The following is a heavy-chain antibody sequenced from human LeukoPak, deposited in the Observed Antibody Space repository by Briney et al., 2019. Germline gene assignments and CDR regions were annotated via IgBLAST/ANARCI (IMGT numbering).Heavy chain of an antibody. CDR1: GFTVSSNY. CDR2: IYSGGST. V-gene: IGHV3-53*01. J-gene: IGHJ4*02. D-gene: IGHD6-19*01. CDR3: ARDRGSGWSDY. Sequence: PGGSLTLSCAASGFTVSSNYMSWVRQAPGKGLEWVSVIYSGGSTYYADSVKGGFTISRDNSKNTLYLQMNSLRAEDTAVYYCARDRGSGWSDYWGQGTLVTVSS.